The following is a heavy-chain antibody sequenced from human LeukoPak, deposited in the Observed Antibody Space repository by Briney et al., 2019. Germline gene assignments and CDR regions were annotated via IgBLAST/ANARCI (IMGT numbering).Heavy chain of an antibody. V-gene: IGHV3-21*01. CDR2: ISSSSSYI. D-gene: IGHD3-9*01. CDR3: AKDQYFDWLSYSWFDP. CDR1: GGSISSSSYY. J-gene: IGHJ5*02. Sequence: ETLSLTCTVSGGSISSSSYYWGWVRQAPGKGLEWVSSISSSSSYIYYADSVKGRFTISRDNAKNSLYLQMNSLRAEDTAVYYCAKDQYFDWLSYSWFDPWGQGTLVTVSS.